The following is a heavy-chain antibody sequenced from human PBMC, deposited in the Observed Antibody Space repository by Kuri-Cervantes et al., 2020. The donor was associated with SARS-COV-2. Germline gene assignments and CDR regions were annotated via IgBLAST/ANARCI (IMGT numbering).Heavy chain of an antibody. J-gene: IGHJ4*02. CDR1: GGSISSGSYY. CDR3: ARHDY. CDR2: IYYDGRT. V-gene: IGHV4-39*01. Sequence: GSLRLSCTVSGGSISSGSYYWGWIRQPPGKGLEFIGTIYYDGRTYYNTSLKSRVTISVDTSKNQFSLKLSSVTAADTAVYYCARHDYWGQGTLVTVSS.